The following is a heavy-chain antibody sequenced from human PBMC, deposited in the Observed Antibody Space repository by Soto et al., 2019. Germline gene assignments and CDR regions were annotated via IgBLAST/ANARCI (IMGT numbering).Heavy chain of an antibody. CDR3: AAPGRDGYKLDY. J-gene: IGHJ4*02. D-gene: IGHD5-12*01. Sequence: ASVKVSCKASGGTFSSYAISWVRQAPGQGLEWMGGIIPIFGTANYAQKFQGRVTITAGESTSTAYVELSSLRSEDTAVYYCAAPGRDGYKLDYWGQGTLVTVSS. V-gene: IGHV1-69*13. CDR1: GGTFSSYA. CDR2: IIPIFGTA.